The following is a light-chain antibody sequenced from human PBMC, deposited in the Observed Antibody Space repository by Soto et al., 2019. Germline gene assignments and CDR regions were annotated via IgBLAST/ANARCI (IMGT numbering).Light chain of an antibody. CDR1: SSDVGGYNY. Sequence: QSVLTQPDSVSGSPGQSITISCTGASSDVGGYNYVSWYQQHPGKAPKLMIYDVSNRPSGVSNRFSGSKSGNTASLTISGLQAEDEADYYCSSYTSSSTLVFGGGTQLTVL. CDR3: SSYTSSSTLV. CDR2: DVS. J-gene: IGLJ2*01. V-gene: IGLV2-14*01.